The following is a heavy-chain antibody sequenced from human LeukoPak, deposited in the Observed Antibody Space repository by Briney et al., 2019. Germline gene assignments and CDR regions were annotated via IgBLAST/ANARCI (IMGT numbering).Heavy chain of an antibody. CDR1: GYIFTSFY. CDR2: INPSGGNT. V-gene: IGHV1-46*01. D-gene: IGHD3-10*01. CDR3: ARDPKRMVRGTYYGMDV. Sequence: ASVKVSCKASGYIFTSFYMHWVRQAPGQGLEWMGIINPSGGNTGYAQKFQGRVTMTTDTSTSTAYMELRSLRSDDTAVYYCARDPKRMVRGTYYGMDVWGQGTTVTVSS. J-gene: IGHJ6*02.